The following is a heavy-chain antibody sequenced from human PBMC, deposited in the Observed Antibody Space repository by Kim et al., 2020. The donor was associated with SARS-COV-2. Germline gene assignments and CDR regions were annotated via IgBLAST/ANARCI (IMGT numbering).Heavy chain of an antibody. V-gene: IGHV1-69*01. J-gene: IGHJ4*02. CDR3: AGGSGSSSSWYKVDY. D-gene: IGHD6-13*01. Sequence: QKFQGRVTITADESTSTAYMELSSLRSEDTAVYYCAGGSGSSSSWYKVDYWGQGTLVTVSS.